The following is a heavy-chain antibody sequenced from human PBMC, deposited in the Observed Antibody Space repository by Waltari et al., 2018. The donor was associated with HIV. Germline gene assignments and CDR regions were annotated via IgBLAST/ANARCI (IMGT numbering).Heavy chain of an antibody. CDR2: IYYSGYT. D-gene: IGHD3-10*01. V-gene: IGHV4-39*01. CDR1: GVSVRHKTNY. CDR3: VRQSDGSTSYFGELVTNPLHYGIDV. Sequence: QLQLHESSPGLVKPAETPPLTCTASGVSVRHKTNYCGWIRQTPGKGLEWIGGIYYSGYTSYKASLRSRVTISVDTSKKQFSLRVASVTAADTAVYYCVRQSDGSTSYFGELVTNPLHYGIDVWGQGTTVSVSS. J-gene: IGHJ6*02.